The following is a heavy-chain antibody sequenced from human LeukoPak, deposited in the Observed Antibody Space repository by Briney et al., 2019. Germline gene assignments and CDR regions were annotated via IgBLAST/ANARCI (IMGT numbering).Heavy chain of an antibody. V-gene: IGHV4-39*01. CDR3: ARHGLYQDYGY. D-gene: IGHD3-16*01. CDR2: VYYSGST. CDR1: GGSISSSSSF. Sequence: SETLSLTCTVSGGSISSSSSFWAWIRQPPGQGLEWIGNVYYSGSTHYSPSLKSRVTISLDMSKNQFSLRLTSVAAADTAIYYCARHGLYQDYGYWGQGILVTVSS. J-gene: IGHJ4*02.